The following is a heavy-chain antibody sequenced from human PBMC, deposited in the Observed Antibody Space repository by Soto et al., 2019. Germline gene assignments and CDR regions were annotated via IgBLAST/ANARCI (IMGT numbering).Heavy chain of an antibody. V-gene: IGHV3-33*01. Sequence: QVQLVESGGGVVQPGRSLRLSCAASGFTFSSYGMHWVRQAPGKGLEWVAVIWYDGSNKYYADSVKGRFTISRDNSKNTLYLQMNSLRAEDTAVYYCARDALRSVRYFDWLFYFDYWGQGTLVTVSS. CDR2: IWYDGSNK. CDR1: GFTFSSYG. J-gene: IGHJ4*02. CDR3: ARDALRSVRYFDWLFYFDY. D-gene: IGHD3-9*01.